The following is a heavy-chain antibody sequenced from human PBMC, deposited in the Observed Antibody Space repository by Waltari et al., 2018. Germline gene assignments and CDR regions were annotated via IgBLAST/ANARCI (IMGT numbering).Heavy chain of an antibody. V-gene: IGHV4-39*07. D-gene: IGHD3-10*01. CDR2: IYYSGST. Sequence: QLQLQASGPALVRPSETLSLSCTVSGGPVSSPAYFWSWCRQSPGKGLEWIETIYYSGSTSYNPSLKSRFTISIDTSKNQLSLELTSVTAADTAIYYCASHLWYRDLSRVAFDFWGQGTLVAVSS. CDR1: GGPVSSPAYF. J-gene: IGHJ4*02. CDR3: ASHLWYRDLSRVAFDF.